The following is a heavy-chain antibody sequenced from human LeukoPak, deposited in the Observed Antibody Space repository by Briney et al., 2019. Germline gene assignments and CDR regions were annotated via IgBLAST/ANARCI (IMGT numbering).Heavy chain of an antibody. Sequence: PGGSLRLSCAASGFTFDDYAMHWVRQAPGKGLEWVSGISWNSGSIGYADSVKGRFTISRDNSKNTLYLQMNSLRAEDTAVYYCAKDESYYYDSSGYYLHPPVVPLDYWGQGTLVTVSS. CDR2: ISWNSGSI. D-gene: IGHD3-22*01. V-gene: IGHV3-9*01. CDR3: AKDESYYYDSSGYYLHPPVVPLDY. CDR1: GFTFDDYA. J-gene: IGHJ4*02.